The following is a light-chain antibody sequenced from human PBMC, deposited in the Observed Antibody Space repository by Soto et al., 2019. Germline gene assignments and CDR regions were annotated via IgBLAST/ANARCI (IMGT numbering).Light chain of an antibody. CDR2: GAS. J-gene: IGKJ1*01. V-gene: IGKV3-20*01. CDR3: QQYGSSPRT. CDR1: QSVSNNY. Sequence: EVVLTQSPGTLSLSPGERATLSCGTSQSVSNNYLAWYQQKPGQAPRLLIYGASSRATGIPDRFAGSGSGTDFTLTISRLEPEDVAVYYCQQYGSSPRTLGQGTKVDIK.